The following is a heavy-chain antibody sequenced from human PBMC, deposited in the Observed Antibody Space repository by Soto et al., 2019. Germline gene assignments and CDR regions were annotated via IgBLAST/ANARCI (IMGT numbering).Heavy chain of an antibody. D-gene: IGHD3-16*01. CDR2: INRSGST. Sequence: QVQLQQWGAGLLKPSETLSLTCAVYDGSLSGYYWSWIRQPPGKGLEWIGEINRSGSTNYIPSLKSRVIISVDTSKNQFSLKLSSVTAADTAVYYCARGLLGGAANWGQGTLVTVSS. V-gene: IGHV4-34*01. CDR3: ARGLLGGAAN. J-gene: IGHJ4*02. CDR1: DGSLSGYY.